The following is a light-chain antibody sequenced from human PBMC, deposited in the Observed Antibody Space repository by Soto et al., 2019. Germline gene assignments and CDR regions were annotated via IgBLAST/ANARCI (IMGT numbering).Light chain of an antibody. V-gene: IGKV3-15*01. CDR3: MQALQTPIT. J-gene: IGKJ5*01. Sequence: EIVMTQSPATLSVSPGERATLSCRASQSVVSKLAWYQQKPGQAPRLLIYGASTRATGIPARFSGSGSGTDFTLKISRVEAEDVGVYYCMQALQTPITFGQGTRLEIK. CDR1: QSVVSK. CDR2: GAS.